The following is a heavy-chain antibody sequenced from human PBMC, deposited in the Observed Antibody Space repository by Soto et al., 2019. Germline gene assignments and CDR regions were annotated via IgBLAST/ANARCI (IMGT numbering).Heavy chain of an antibody. Sequence: ASVKVSWKASGFRLTSNGSRWVRQASGQGLEWMGWISVSGGNTSYAQKFQGRVTMTRDTSTSTVYMELSSLRSEDTAVYYCARVRVPRTGDAFDIWGQGTMVTVSS. J-gene: IGHJ3*02. CDR2: ISVSGGNT. V-gene: IGHV1-18*01. CDR3: ARVRVPRTGDAFDI. CDR1: GFRLTSNG. D-gene: IGHD3-10*01.